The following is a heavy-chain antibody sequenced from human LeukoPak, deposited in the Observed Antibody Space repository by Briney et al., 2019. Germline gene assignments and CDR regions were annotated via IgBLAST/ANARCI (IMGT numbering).Heavy chain of an antibody. J-gene: IGHJ4*02. Sequence: WVRQAPGKGLEWVAVISYDGSNKYYADSVKGRFTISRDNSKNTLYLQMNSLRAEDTAVYYCARAPGIAVAGTILDYWGQGTLVTVSS. CDR2: ISYDGSNK. CDR3: ARAPGIAVAGTILDY. D-gene: IGHD6-19*01. V-gene: IGHV3-33*05.